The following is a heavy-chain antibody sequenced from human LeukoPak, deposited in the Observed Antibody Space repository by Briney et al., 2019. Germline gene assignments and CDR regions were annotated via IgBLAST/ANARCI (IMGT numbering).Heavy chain of an antibody. CDR1: GYTFTSND. CDR2: INPSGGTT. D-gene: IGHD3-22*01. V-gene: IGHV1-46*01. J-gene: IGHJ4*02. CDR3: ARGSTPSYYYDSSGHFDY. Sequence: ASVKVSCKASGYTFTSNDINWVRQATGQGLEWMGVINPSGGTTNYAQKFQGRVTMTRDTSTSTVYMELSSLRSEDTAVYYCARGSTPSYYYDSSGHFDYWGQGTLVTVSS.